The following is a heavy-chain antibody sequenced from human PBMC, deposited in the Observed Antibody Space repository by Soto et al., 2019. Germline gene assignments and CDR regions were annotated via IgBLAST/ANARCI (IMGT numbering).Heavy chain of an antibody. CDR1: RFAFSRYD. D-gene: IGHD3-22*01. CDR2: IWFDGSDK. Sequence: QVQLVESGGGVVQPGTSLRLSCAASRFAFSRYDMHWVRQAPGKGLEWVAVIWFDGSDKFYGDSVKGRFTISRDNPKNTLYLQLNNLRAEDTVVYYCARTYHYGSSYYKAGGGFDQWGQGTRVTVSS. CDR3: ARTYHYGSSYYKAGGGFDQ. V-gene: IGHV3-33*01. J-gene: IGHJ4*02.